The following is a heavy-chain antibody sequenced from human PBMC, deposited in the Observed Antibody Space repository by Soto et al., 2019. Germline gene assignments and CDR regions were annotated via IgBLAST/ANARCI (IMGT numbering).Heavy chain of an antibody. J-gene: IGHJ4*01. D-gene: IGHD2-15*01. CDR1: GFTFSNYA. CDR3: VKGNQLLRYYFGF. CDR2: ITSDGDST. Sequence: PGGSLRLSCSVSGFTFSNYAMHWVRQAPGKGLEYVSGITSDGDSTWHADSVKDRFTISRDNSKNTLFLQMSSLRVEDTAIYFCVKGNQLLRYYFGFWGPGTLVTVSS. V-gene: IGHV3-64D*06.